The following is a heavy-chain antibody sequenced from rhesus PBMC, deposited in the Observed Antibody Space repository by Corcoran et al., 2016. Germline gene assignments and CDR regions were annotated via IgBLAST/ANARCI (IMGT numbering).Heavy chain of an antibody. CDR3: ARLVAGSGLDS. CDR1: AGSMSSNY. J-gene: IGHJ6*01. Sequence: QVLLQESGPGLVKPSETLSRTCTVSAGSMSSNYWSWIRQSPGKGLEWIGYIHGGSGSTSHNPSLKGRVTLSRDTSKNQFSLKLTSVTAADTAVYYCARLVAGSGLDSWGQGVVVTVSS. CDR2: IHGGSGST. D-gene: IGHD6-37*01. V-gene: IGHV4-147*01.